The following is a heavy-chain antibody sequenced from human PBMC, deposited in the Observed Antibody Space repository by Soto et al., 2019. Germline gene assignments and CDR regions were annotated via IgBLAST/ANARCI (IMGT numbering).Heavy chain of an antibody. D-gene: IGHD4-17*01. CDR1: GFTFSSYG. V-gene: IGHV3-33*01. CDR2: IWYDGSNK. CDR3: ARDSFTVTTHPDY. J-gene: IGHJ4*02. Sequence: QVQLVESGGGVVQPGRSLRLSCAASGFTFSSYGMHWVRQAPGKGLEWVAVIWYDGSNKYYADSVKGRFTISRDNSKNTLYLQMNSLRAEETAVYYCARDSFTVTTHPDYWGQGTLVTVSS.